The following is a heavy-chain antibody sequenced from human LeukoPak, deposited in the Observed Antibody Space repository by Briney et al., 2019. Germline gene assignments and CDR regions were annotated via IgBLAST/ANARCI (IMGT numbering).Heavy chain of an antibody. J-gene: IGHJ4*02. V-gene: IGHV3-9*01. CDR1: GFTFDDYA. CDR2: ISWNSGSI. CDR3: AKDLTYSSQGGSDS. D-gene: IGHD3-16*01. Sequence: GRSLRPSCAASGFTFDDYAMHWVRQAPGKGLEWVSGISWNSGSIGYADSVKGRFTISRDNAKNSLYLQMNSLRAEDTALYFCAKDLTYSSQGGSDSWGQGTLVTVSS.